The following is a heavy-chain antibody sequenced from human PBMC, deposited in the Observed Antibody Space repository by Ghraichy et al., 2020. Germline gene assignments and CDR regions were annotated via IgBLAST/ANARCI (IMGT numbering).Heavy chain of an antibody. CDR1: GGSINNYY. CDR3: ASANNWAYFDY. V-gene: IGHV4-59*01. D-gene: IGHD1-1*01. J-gene: IGHJ4*02. CDR2: IYYSGST. Sequence: GSLRLSCTVSGGSINNYYWSWIRQPPGKGLEWIGYIYYSGSTNYNPSLESRVTISVDTSKNQFSLKMDSVTAADTAVYYCASANNWAYFDYWGQGTLVTVSS.